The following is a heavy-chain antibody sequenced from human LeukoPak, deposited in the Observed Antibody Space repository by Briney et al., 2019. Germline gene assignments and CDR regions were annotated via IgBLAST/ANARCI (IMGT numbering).Heavy chain of an antibody. CDR3: VTDRYSDSAIGD. CDR2: INSDGSVT. V-gene: IGHV3-74*01. Sequence: PGGSLRLSCAASGITVSSYWMHGVRQAPGKGVVWVSRINSDGSVTNYAGSVEGRFTISRDNAKNTLYLQMNDLRAEDTAVYYCVTDRYSDSAIGDWGQGTLVTVSS. CDR1: GITVSSYW. D-gene: IGHD1-26*01. J-gene: IGHJ4*02.